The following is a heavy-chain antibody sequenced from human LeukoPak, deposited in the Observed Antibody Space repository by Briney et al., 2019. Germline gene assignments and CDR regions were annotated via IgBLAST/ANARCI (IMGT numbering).Heavy chain of an antibody. CDR2: INPNSGGT. D-gene: IGHD4-23*01. CDR1: GYTFTGYY. J-gene: IGHJ1*01. Sequence: ASVKVSCKASGYTFTGYYMHWVRQAPGQGLEWMGRINPNSGGTNYAQKFQGRVTMTRDTSISTAYKELSRLRSDDTAVYYCARVWVDYGGNSGHFQHWGQGTLVTVSS. V-gene: IGHV1-2*06. CDR3: ARVWVDYGGNSGHFQH.